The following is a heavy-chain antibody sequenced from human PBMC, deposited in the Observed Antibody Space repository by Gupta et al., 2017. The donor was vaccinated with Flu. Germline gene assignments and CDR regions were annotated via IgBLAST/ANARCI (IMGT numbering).Heavy chain of an antibody. J-gene: IGHJ5*02. V-gene: IGHV3-33*01. CDR2: IWHDGSNE. CDR3: ARDNYCYSRSWYSVIDR. Sequence: VRQAPGKGLEWVAVIWHDGSNEYYADSVKGRFTISRDISKNTLYLQMNSLRAEDTAVDYCARDNYCYSRSWYSVIDRWGQGTLVPVSS. D-gene: IGHD6-13*01.